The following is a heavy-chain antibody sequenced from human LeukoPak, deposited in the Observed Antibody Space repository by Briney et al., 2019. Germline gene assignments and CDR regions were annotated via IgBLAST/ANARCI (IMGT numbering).Heavy chain of an antibody. Sequence: GGSLRLSCAVSGFTVSSNYMSWVRQAPGKGLEWVSAISGSGGSTYYADSVKGRFTISRDNSKDALYLQMNSLRAEDTAVYYCAKASGWYYYYAMDVWGQGTTVTVSS. CDR2: ISGSGGST. D-gene: IGHD6-19*01. V-gene: IGHV3-23*01. J-gene: IGHJ6*02. CDR1: GFTVSSNY. CDR3: AKASGWYYYYAMDV.